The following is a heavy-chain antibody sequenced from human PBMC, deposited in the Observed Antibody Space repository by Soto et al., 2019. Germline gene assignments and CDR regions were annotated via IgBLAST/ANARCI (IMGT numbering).Heavy chain of an antibody. Sequence: KVSCKASGYAFTSYAIHWVRQAPGQRLEWMGWINAGNGHTQYSQRFQGRVTITRDTSANIAYMEVSSLRSEDTALYYCAREQSGEIMTMSDAFDIWGQGRMVTVSS. V-gene: IGHV1-3*01. J-gene: IGHJ3*02. CDR2: INAGNGHT. CDR1: GYAFTSYA. CDR3: AREQSGEIMTMSDAFDI. D-gene: IGHD3-16*01.